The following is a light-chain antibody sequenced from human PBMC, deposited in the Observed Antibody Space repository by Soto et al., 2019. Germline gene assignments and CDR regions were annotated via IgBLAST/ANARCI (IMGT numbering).Light chain of an antibody. CDR2: KAS. V-gene: IGKV1-5*03. CDR3: QQYNSYSLA. Sequence: DIQMTQSPSSVSASVGDRVRIACRASQGISNWLAWYQQKPGKAPKSLIYKASTLESSVPSRFSGSGSGTEFTLTISSLQPEDFATYYCQQYNSYSLAFGQGTKVDIK. J-gene: IGKJ1*01. CDR1: QGISNW.